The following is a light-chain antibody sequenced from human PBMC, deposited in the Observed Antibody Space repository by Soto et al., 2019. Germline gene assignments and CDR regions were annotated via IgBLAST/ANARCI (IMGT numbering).Light chain of an antibody. CDR2: DVS. J-gene: IGLJ1*01. CDR3: SSYTSSSTYV. V-gene: IGLV2-14*01. CDR1: SSDVGAYDY. Sequence: QSALTQPASVSGSPGQSIAISCTGTSSDVGAYDYVSWYQQHPGKAPKVMIYDVSNRPSGVSNRFSGSKSDNTASLTISGLKAEDEADYYCSSYTSSSTYVFGTGTKLTVL.